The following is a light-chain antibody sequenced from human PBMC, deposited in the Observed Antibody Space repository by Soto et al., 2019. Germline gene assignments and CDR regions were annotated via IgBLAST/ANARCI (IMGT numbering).Light chain of an antibody. CDR2: GNS. J-gene: IGLJ3*02. CDR3: QSYDSSLSGWV. Sequence: QSVLTQPPSVSGAPGQRVPISCTGSSSNIGAGYDVHWYQQLPGTAPKLLIYGNSNRPSGVPDRCSGSKSGTSASLASTGLQAEDEADYYFQSYDSSLSGWVFGGGTKLTVL. CDR1: SSNIGAGYD. V-gene: IGLV1-40*01.